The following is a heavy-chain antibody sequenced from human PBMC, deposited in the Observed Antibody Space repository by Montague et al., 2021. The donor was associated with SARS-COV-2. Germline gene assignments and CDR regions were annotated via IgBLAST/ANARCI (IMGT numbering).Heavy chain of an antibody. D-gene: IGHD6-19*01. CDR2: INIDGSGT. Sequence: SLRLSCSASGFIFSNYWMHWVRQAPGKGLVWVSRINIDGSGTTYADSVKGRFTISRDNAKNTLYLQMNSLRAEDTAVYYCASWISGVAGTDSWGQGTLVTVSS. CDR3: ASWISGVAGTDS. J-gene: IGHJ4*02. CDR1: GFIFSNYW. V-gene: IGHV3-74*01.